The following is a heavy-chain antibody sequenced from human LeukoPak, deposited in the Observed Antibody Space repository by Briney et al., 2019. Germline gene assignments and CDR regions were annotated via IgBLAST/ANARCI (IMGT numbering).Heavy chain of an antibody. CDR3: ARSLRWGNFDY. J-gene: IGHJ4*02. Sequence: SETLSLTCAVYGGSFSGYYWSWIRQPPGKGLEWIGEINHSGSTNYNPPLKSRVTISVDTSKNQFSLKLSSVTAADTAVYYCARSLRWGNFDYWGQGTLVTVSS. CDR1: GGSFSGYY. CDR2: INHSGST. V-gene: IGHV4-34*01. D-gene: IGHD4-23*01.